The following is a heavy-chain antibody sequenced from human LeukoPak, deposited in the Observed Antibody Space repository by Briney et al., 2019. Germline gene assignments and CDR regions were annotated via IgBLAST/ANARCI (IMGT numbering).Heavy chain of an antibody. CDR2: IIPIFGTA. Sequence: SVKVSCKAPVGTFSSYAVSWVRQAPGQGLEWMGRIIPIFGTANYAQKFQGRVTITADKSTSTAYMELSSLRSEDTAVYYCARERGIQLWSFDYWGQGTLVTVSS. D-gene: IGHD5-18*01. V-gene: IGHV1-69*06. CDR1: VGTFSSYA. CDR3: ARERGIQLWSFDY. J-gene: IGHJ4*02.